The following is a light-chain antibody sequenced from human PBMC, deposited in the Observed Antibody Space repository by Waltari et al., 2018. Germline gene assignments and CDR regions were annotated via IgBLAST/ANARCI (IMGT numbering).Light chain of an antibody. CDR3: SSMISGGPLV. CDR1: SSDVGAYDY. CDR2: DVS. V-gene: IGLV2-14*03. Sequence: QSALTQPASVSGSPGQSITISCTGTSSDVGAYDYVSWYRQLPGKAPELMISDVSRRLSGMSDRFSGSKSGDTASLTISGLQAEDEADYYCSSMISGGPLVFGSGTQVTVL. J-gene: IGLJ1*01.